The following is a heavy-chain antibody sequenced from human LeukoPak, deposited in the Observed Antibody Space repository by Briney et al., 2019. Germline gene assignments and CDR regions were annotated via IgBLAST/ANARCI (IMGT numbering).Heavy chain of an antibody. CDR2: ISGSGGST. D-gene: IGHD3-3*01. V-gene: IGHV3-23*01. CDR1: GSTFSSSA. CDR3: ANHYDFWSGYLLS. J-gene: IGHJ5*02. Sequence: GGSLRLSCAASGSTFSSSAMSWVRQAPGKGPEWVSGISGSGGSTYYADSVKGRFTISRGNSKDTLYLQMNGLRAEDTALYYCANHYDFWSGYLLSWGQGTLVTASS.